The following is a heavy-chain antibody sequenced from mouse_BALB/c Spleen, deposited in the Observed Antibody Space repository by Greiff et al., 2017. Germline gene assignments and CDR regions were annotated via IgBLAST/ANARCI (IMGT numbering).Heavy chain of an antibody. CDR2: ISSGGST. J-gene: IGHJ1*01. CDR3: ARGGYGSTYWYFDV. Sequence: DVKLVESGGGLVKPGGSLKLSCAASGFTFSSYAMSWVRQTPEKRLEWVASISSGGSTYYPDSVKGRFTISRDNARNILYLQMSSLRSEDTAMYYCARGGYGSTYWYFDVWGAGTTVTVSS. CDR1: GFTFSSYA. D-gene: IGHD1-1*01. V-gene: IGHV5-6-5*01.